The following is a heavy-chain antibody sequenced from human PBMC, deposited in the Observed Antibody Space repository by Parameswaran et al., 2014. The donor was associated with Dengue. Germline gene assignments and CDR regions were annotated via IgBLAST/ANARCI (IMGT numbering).Heavy chain of an antibody. V-gene: IGHV3-23*01. Sequence: WIRQPPGKGLEWVSAISGSGGSTYYADSVKGRFTISRDNSKNTLYLQMNSLRAEDTAVYYCAKGPILTGYSQADFDYWGQGTLVTVSS. J-gene: IGHJ4*02. CDR2: ISGSGGST. D-gene: IGHD3-9*01. CDR3: AKGPILTGYSQADFDY.